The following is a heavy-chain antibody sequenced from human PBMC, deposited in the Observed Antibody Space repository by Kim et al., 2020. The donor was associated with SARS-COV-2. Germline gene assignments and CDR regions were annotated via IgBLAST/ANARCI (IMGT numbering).Heavy chain of an antibody. CDR3: AQEGYDTRRAFDL. V-gene: IGHV3-9*01. CDR2: ICWNGGTK. Sequence: GGSLRLSCEGSGFNFGDYDMHWVRQGPGKGLEWVSSICWNGGTKGYADSVKGRFTISRDNAKTSLFLQMQSLRPEDTALYYCAQEGYDTRRAFDLLGHG. CDR1: GFNFGDYD. J-gene: IGHJ3*01. D-gene: IGHD3-3*01.